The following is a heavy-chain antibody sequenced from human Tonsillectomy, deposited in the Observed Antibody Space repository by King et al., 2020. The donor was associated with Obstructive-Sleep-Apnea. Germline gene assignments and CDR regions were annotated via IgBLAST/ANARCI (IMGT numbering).Heavy chain of an antibody. CDR3: ARLRVSAVVGGNFGMDV. CDR2: NTQYGAT. D-gene: IGHD1-26*01. Sequence: QLQESGPGLVRPSQTLSLTCSVSGGSINNRNYYWGWIRQPPGKGLEWIGHINTQYGATYYNPSLRSRLTIYLDTPRNQFSLRLTSVTAADTAFYFCARLRVSAVVGGNFGMDVWGRGMTVSVSS. V-gene: IGHV4-39*01. CDR1: GGSINNRNYY. J-gene: IGHJ6*02.